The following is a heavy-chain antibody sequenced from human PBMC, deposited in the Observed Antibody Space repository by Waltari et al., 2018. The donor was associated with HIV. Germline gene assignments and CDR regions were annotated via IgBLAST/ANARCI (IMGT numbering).Heavy chain of an antibody. Sequence: VQLVESGGDLAQHGGSLSLSCVASGFTFSNYWMHWVLQVPGKRLVWVARINTDETIRTYAENVKGRFTISRDNGKNMLYLQMNSLRVEDTAVYYCVSSGLDVWGQGTTVNVSS. CDR3: VSSGLDV. CDR2: INTDETIR. J-gene: IGHJ6*02. CDR1: GFTFSNYW. V-gene: IGHV3-74*01.